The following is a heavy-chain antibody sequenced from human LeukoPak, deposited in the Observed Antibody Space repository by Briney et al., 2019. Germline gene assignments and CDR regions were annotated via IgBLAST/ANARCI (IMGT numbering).Heavy chain of an antibody. CDR1: GGSTSSYY. Sequence: SETLSLTCTVSGGSTSSYYWSWIRQPPGKGLEWIGYIYYSGSTNYNPSLKSRVTISVDTSKNQFSLKLSSVTAADTAVYYCARDHYGGNSVWGQGTLVTVSS. D-gene: IGHD4-23*01. CDR3: ARDHYGGNSV. J-gene: IGHJ4*02. V-gene: IGHV4-59*01. CDR2: IYYSGST.